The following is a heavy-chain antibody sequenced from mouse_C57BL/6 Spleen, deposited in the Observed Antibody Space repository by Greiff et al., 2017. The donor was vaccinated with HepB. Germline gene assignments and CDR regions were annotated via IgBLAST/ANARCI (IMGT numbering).Heavy chain of an antibody. CDR3: ARGYGSP. J-gene: IGHJ3*01. CDR1: GYTFTSYW. V-gene: IGHV1-69*01. D-gene: IGHD1-1*01. Sequence: VQLQQSGAELVMPGASVKLSCKASGYTFTSYWMHWVKQRPGQGLEWIGEIDPSDSYTNYNQKFKGKSTLTVDKSSSTAYMQLSSLTSADSAVYYCARGYGSPWGQGTLVTVSA. CDR2: IDPSDSYT.